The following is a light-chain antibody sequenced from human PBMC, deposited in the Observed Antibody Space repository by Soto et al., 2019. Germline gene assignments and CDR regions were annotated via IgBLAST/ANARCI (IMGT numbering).Light chain of an antibody. V-gene: IGKV3-11*01. CDR3: QHRENWRNT. Sequence: EIVLTQSPATLSLSPGERATLSCRASQSVGTYLAWYQHSPGQAPSLLIYEPANRATGIPARFSGSGSGTSFTLTIISPAPEDCAVYYCQHRENWRNTFGQGTKLEIK. CDR1: QSVGTY. J-gene: IGKJ2*01. CDR2: EPA.